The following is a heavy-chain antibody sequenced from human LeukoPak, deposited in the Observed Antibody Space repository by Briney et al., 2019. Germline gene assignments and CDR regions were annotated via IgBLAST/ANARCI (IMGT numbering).Heavy chain of an antibody. CDR1: GFTVSNNY. V-gene: IGHV3-66*01. Sequence: GGSLRLSCAVFGFTVSNNYMHWVRQAPGKGLEWFSVIYSGGNTFYADSVKGRFTISRDNSKNTLYLQMNSLRGDDTAVYYCARSGAEGTFDYWGQGTLVTVSS. D-gene: IGHD6-13*01. CDR3: ARSGAEGTFDY. J-gene: IGHJ4*02. CDR2: IYSGGNT.